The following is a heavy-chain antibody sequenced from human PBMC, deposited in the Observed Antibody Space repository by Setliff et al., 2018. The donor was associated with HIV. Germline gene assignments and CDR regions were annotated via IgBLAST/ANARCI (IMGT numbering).Heavy chain of an antibody. D-gene: IGHD4-17*01. CDR2: IYYNGNT. V-gene: IGHV4-59*01. CDR3: ARGIYGGNSRPFDY. Sequence: SETLSLTCTVSGGSISSYYWSWIRQPPGKGLEWIGYIYYNGNTNYNPTLNSRGTISVDTSKNQFPLKLTSVTAADTAVYYCARGIYGGNSRPFDYWGQGTLVTVSS. J-gene: IGHJ4*02. CDR1: GGSISSYY.